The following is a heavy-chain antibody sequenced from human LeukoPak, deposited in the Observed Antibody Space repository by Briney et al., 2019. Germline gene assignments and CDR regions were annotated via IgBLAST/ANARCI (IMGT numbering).Heavy chain of an antibody. Sequence: ASVKVSCKVSGYTFTDYCMHWVQQAPGKGLEWMGLVDPEDGETIYAEKFQGRVTITADTSTDTAYMELSSLRSEDTAVYYCATVGGNFNFDYWGRGTLVTVSS. J-gene: IGHJ4*02. CDR2: VDPEDGET. D-gene: IGHD4-23*01. CDR1: GYTFTDYC. V-gene: IGHV1-69-2*01. CDR3: ATVGGNFNFDY.